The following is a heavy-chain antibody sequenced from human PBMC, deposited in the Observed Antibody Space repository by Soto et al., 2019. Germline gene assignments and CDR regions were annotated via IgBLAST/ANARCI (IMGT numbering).Heavy chain of an antibody. CDR3: ARGGGIVVVTAAYDH. J-gene: IGHJ4*02. Sequence: ASVKVSCKASGYPFTSYGISWVRQAPGQGLEWMGWISVYNGNTNYAQNLQGRVTMTTDTSTSTAYMELRSLRSDDTAVYYCARGGGIVVVTAAYDHWGQGTLVTVSS. D-gene: IGHD2-21*02. V-gene: IGHV1-18*01. CDR2: ISVYNGNT. CDR1: GYPFTSYG.